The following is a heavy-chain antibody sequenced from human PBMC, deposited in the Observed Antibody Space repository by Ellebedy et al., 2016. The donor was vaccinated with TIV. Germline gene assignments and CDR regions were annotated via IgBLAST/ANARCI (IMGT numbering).Heavy chain of an antibody. D-gene: IGHD1-26*01. CDR2: INAGNGNT. CDR1: GYTFTSYA. J-gene: IGHJ3*02. CDR3: ARVRSGSYYKSAFDI. Sequence: ASVKVSCKASGYTFTSYAMHWVRQAPGQRLEWMGWINAGNGNTKYSQKLQGRLTLTRDTSTSTVYMELSSLRSEDTAVYYCARVRSGSYYKSAFDIWGQGTMVTVSS. V-gene: IGHV1-3*01.